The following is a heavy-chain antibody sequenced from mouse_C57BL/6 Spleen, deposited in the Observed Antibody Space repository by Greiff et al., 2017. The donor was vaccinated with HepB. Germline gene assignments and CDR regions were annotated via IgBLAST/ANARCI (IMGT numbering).Heavy chain of an antibody. CDR3: LLLRGSY. CDR1: GYTFTSYW. D-gene: IGHD1-1*01. Sequence: QVHLKQPGAELVRPGSSVKLSCKASGYTFTSYWMHWVKQRPIQGLEWIGNIDPSDSETHYNQKFKDKATLTVDKSSSTAYMQLSSLTSEDSAVYYCLLLRGSYWGQGTTLTVSS. J-gene: IGHJ2*01. CDR2: IDPSDSET. V-gene: IGHV1-52*01.